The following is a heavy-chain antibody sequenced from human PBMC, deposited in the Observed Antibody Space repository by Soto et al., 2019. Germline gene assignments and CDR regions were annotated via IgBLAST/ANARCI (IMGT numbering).Heavy chain of an antibody. CDR2: INPSGGST. V-gene: IGHV1-46*01. CDR3: ASAGPSGSYEPH. Sequence: QVQLVQSGAEVKKPGASVKVSCKASGYTFTSYYMHWVRQAPGQGLEWMGIINPSGGSTSYAQKSRGXVXXXRXXSTSTVYMELSSLRCEDTAVYFCASAGPSGSYEPHWGQGTLVTV. D-gene: IGHD1-26*01. J-gene: IGHJ1*01. CDR1: GYTFTSYY.